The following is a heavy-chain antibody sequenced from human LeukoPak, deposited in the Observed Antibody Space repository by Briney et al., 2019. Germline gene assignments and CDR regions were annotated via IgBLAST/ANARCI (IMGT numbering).Heavy chain of an antibody. V-gene: IGHV1-18*01. CDR1: GYTFTSYG. CDR3: ARVMITFGGVIVLLFDY. J-gene: IGHJ4*02. Sequence: ASVKVSCKASGYTFTSYGISWVRQAPGQGLEWMGWISAYNGNTNYAQKLQGRVTMTTDTSTSTAYMELRSLRSDDTAVYYCARVMITFGGVIVLLFDYWGQGTLVTVSS. D-gene: IGHD3-16*02. CDR2: ISAYNGNT.